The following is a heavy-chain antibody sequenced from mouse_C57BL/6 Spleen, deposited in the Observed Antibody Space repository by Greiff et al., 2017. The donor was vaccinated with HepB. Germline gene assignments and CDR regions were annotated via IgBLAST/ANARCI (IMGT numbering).Heavy chain of an antibody. CDR2: IYPGGGYT. V-gene: IGHV1-63*01. Sequence: VQLQQSGAELVRPGTSVKMSCKASGYTFTNYWIGWAKQRPGHGLEWIGDIYPGGGYTNYNEKFKGKATLTADKSSSTAYMQFSSLTSEDSAIYYCARRWNYGSSRYYYAMDYWGQGTSVTVSS. CDR3: ARRWNYGSSRYYYAMDY. CDR1: GYTFTNYW. J-gene: IGHJ4*01. D-gene: IGHD1-1*01.